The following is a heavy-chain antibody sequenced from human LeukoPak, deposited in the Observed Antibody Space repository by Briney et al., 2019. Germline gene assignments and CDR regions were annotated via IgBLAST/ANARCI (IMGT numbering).Heavy chain of an antibody. CDR2: IHTGGNT. D-gene: IGHD5-18*01. J-gene: IGHJ4*02. CDR1: GFTVSDYH. Sequence: PGGSLRLSCAASGFTVSDYHMNWVRQAPGKGLEWVSLIHTGGNTYYADSAKGRFTVSRDTSKNTLYLQMNSLRAEDTAVYYCARDGPTAYFDYRGQGTLVTVSS. CDR3: ARDGPTAYFDY. V-gene: IGHV3-53*01.